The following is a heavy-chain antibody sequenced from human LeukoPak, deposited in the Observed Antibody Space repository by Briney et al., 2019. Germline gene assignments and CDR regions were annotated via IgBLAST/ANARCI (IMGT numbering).Heavy chain of an antibody. J-gene: IGHJ6*03. V-gene: IGHV1-69*06. CDR3: ARVRDGYNPDYYYYMDV. CDR2: IIPIFGTA. D-gene: IGHD5-24*01. Sequence: ASVKVSCKASGGTFSSYAISWVRQAPGQGLEWMGGIIPIFGTANYAQKFQGRVTITADKSTSTAYMELSSLRSEDTAVYYCARVRDGYNPDYYYYMDVWGKGTTVTVSS. CDR1: GGTFSSYA.